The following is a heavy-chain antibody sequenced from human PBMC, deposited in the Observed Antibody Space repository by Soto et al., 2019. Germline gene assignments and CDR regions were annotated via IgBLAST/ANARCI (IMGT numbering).Heavy chain of an antibody. CDR3: VRQGIGNLHGLVDV. J-gene: IGHJ6*02. Sequence: QVQLQESGPGLVKPSETLSLTCTVSGGSIDGRNCAWIRQPPGKGLEWLGYVYYDGGSSYNPSVKSRLTLSMDTSNSQFSLQLRSVTAADTAVYYCVRQGIGNLHGLVDVWGRGTTVTVSS. CDR2: VYYDGGS. V-gene: IGHV4-59*08. CDR1: GGSIDGRN. D-gene: IGHD3-10*01.